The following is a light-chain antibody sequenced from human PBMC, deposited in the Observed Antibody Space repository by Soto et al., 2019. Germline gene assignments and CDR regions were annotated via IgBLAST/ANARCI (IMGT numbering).Light chain of an antibody. CDR2: DAS. J-gene: IGKJ2*01. Sequence: DIQMTQSPSSLSASVGDRVTITCQASQDISKYLNWYQQNPGKAPKLLIYDASNLETGVPSRFSGSGSGTEFTFTISSLQPEDIATYYCQQYENVPYTFGQGTKLEIK. V-gene: IGKV1-33*01. CDR1: QDISKY. CDR3: QQYENVPYT.